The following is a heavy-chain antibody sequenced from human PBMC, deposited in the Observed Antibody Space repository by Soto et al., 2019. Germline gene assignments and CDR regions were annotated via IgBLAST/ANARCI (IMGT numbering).Heavy chain of an antibody. CDR3: ARDFIAVAGTLGDY. CDR2: ISYAGSNK. V-gene: IGHV3-30*14. D-gene: IGHD6-19*01. CDR1: GFTFSSYA. Sequence: QVQLVESGGGVVQPGRSLRLSCAASGFTFSSYAMHWVRQAPGKGLEWVAVISYAGSNKYYADSVKGRFTISRDNSKNTLYHQINSLRAEDTAVYYCARDFIAVAGTLGDYWGQGTLVTVS. J-gene: IGHJ4*02.